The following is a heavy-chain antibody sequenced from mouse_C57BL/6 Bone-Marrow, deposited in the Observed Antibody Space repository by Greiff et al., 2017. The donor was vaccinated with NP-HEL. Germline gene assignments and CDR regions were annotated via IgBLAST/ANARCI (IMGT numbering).Heavy chain of an antibody. CDR1: GYTFTSYW. V-gene: IGHV1-69*01. CDR3: ARSYGRPYWYFDV. J-gene: IGHJ1*03. CDR2: IDPSDSYT. Sequence: VQLQQPGAELVMPGASVKLSCKASGYTFTSYWMHWVQQRPGQGLEWIGEIDPSDSYTNYNQQFKGKSTMTVDKSSSTAYMQLSSLTSEDSAVYYCARSYGRPYWYFDVWGTGTTVTVSS. D-gene: IGHD1-1*01.